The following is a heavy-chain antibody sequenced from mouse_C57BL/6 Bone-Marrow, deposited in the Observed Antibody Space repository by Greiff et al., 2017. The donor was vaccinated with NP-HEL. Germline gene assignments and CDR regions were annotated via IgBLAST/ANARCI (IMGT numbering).Heavy chain of an antibody. J-gene: IGHJ4*01. V-gene: IGHV5-16*01. CDR1: GFTFSDYS. CDR2: INYDGSST. Sequence: EVQVVESEGGLVQPGSSMKLSCTASGFTFSDYSMAWVRQVPEKGLEWVANINYDGSSTYYLDSLKSRFIISSDNAKNILYLQMSSLKSEDTATYYCAREGGLRRRTYAMDYWGQGTSVTVSS. CDR3: AREGGLRRRTYAMDY. D-gene: IGHD2-4*01.